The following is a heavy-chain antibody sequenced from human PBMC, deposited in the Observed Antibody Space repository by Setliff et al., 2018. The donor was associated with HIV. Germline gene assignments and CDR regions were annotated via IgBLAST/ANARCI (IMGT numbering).Heavy chain of an antibody. J-gene: IGHJ6*03. CDR3: ARGRDASTWYLSHFYSYYYLDV. CDR1: GGPLSGYF. V-gene: IGHV4-34*01. Sequence: SETLSLTCTVSGGPLSGYFWTWIRQTPDKGLEWIGDINHSGTTNYNLSLKSRTTLSLDTSKNQLSLKLKSVVAADTGLYFCARGRDASTWYLSHFYSYYYLDVWGNGTTVTVSS. CDR2: INHSGTT. D-gene: IGHD6-13*01.